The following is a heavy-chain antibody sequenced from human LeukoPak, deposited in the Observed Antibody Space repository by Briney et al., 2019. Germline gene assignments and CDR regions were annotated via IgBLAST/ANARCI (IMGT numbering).Heavy chain of an antibody. D-gene: IGHD3-10*01. V-gene: IGHV3-30*18. CDR1: GFTFSSYG. J-gene: IGHJ4*02. Sequence: GGSLRLSCAASGFTFSSYGMHWVRQAPGKGLEWVAVISYDGSNKYYADSVKGRFTISRDNSKNTLYLQMNSLRAEDTAVYYCAKGGGDYYGFDYWGQGTLVTVSS. CDR2: ISYDGSNK. CDR3: AKGGGDYYGFDY.